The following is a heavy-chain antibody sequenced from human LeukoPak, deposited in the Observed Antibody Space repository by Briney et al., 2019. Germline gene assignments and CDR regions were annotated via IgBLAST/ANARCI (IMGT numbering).Heavy chain of an antibody. CDR1: GGTFSSYA. Sequence: GASVKVSCKASGGTFSSYAISWVRQAPGQGLEWMGGIIPIFGTANYAQKFQGRVTITADKSTSTAYMELSRLRSDDTAVYYCARSYQYGDYGIDYWGQGTLVTVSS. CDR2: IIPIFGTA. V-gene: IGHV1-69*06. CDR3: ARSYQYGDYGIDY. J-gene: IGHJ4*02. D-gene: IGHD4-17*01.